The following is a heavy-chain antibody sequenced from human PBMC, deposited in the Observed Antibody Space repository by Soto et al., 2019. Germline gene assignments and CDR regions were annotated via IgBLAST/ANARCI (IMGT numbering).Heavy chain of an antibody. CDR2: IYYSGST. CDR3: ARDNRHGDYVDY. J-gene: IGHJ4*02. D-gene: IGHD4-17*01. V-gene: IGHV4-31*03. Sequence: QVQLQESGPGLVKPSQTLSLTCTVAGGSISSGGYYWSWIRQHPGKGLEWIGYIYYSGSTYYNPSLKSRVTISVDTSKNQFSLKLSSVTAADSAVYYCARDNRHGDYVDYWGQGTLVTVSS. CDR1: GGSISSGGYY.